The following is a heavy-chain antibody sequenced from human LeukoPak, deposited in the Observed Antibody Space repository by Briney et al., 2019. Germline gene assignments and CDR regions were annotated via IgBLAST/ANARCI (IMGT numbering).Heavy chain of an antibody. CDR2: INPNSGGT. CDR3: AVGLPAAIFYYYYYGMDV. Sequence: GASVKVSCKASGYTFTGYYMHWVRQAPGQGLEWMGWINPNSGGTNYAQKFQGRVTMTRDTSISTAYMELSRLRSDDTAVYYCAVGLPAAIFYYYYYGMDVWGQGTTVTVSS. D-gene: IGHD2-2*02. J-gene: IGHJ6*02. V-gene: IGHV1-2*02. CDR1: GYTFTGYY.